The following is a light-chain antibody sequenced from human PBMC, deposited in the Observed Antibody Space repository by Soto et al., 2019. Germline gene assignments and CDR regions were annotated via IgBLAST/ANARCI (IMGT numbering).Light chain of an antibody. CDR1: SSDVGGHND. CDR2: GFS. V-gene: IGLV2-8*01. Sequence: QSALTQPPSASGSPGQSVTISCTGTSSDVGGHNDVSWYQQHPGKAPKLIIYGFSKRPSGVPDRFSGSKSGNTASLTVSGLQAEDEADYYCSSYAGSNNLWVFGGGTKLTVL. J-gene: IGLJ3*02. CDR3: SSYAGSNNLWV.